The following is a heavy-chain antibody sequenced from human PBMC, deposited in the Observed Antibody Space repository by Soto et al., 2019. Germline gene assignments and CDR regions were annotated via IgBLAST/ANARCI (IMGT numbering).Heavy chain of an antibody. CDR2: ISYDGSNK. V-gene: IGHV3-30*18. J-gene: IGHJ4*02. D-gene: IGHD3-22*01. CDR3: AKGGMIVVVYPVGYLDY. Sequence: QVQLVESGGGVVQPGRSLRLSCAASGFTFSSYGMHWVRQAPGKGLEWVAVISYDGSNKYYADSVKGRFTISRDNSKNTLYLRMNSLRAEDTAVYYCAKGGMIVVVYPVGYLDYWGQGTLVTVSS. CDR1: GFTFSSYG.